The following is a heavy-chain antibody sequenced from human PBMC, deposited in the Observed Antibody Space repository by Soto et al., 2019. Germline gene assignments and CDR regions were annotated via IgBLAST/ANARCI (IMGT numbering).Heavy chain of an antibody. V-gene: IGHV4-4*07. CDR2: IYGSGST. J-gene: IGHJ6*02. CDR1: GGSISTYY. D-gene: IGHD6-6*01. Sequence: QVQLQESGPGLVKPSETLSLTCTVSGGSISTYYWNWIRQPAGKGLEWIGRIYGSGSTKYSPSLRGRITMSVDTSKNQFSLKMSSVTAADTAVYYCARDTMEGSSQSTYYLYGLDVWGQGTTVTVSS. CDR3: ARDTMEGSSQSTYYLYGLDV.